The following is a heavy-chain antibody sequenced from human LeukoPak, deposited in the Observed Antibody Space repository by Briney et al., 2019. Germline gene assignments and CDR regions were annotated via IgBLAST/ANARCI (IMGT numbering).Heavy chain of an antibody. CDR1: GFTFNNYA. D-gene: IGHD4-17*01. CDR2: IGGAGGDI. Sequence: GGSLRLSCAASGFTFNNYAMVWVRQTPGKGLEWVSVIGGAGGDIHYADSVKDRFSISRDNSKNTLYLQMNSLRAEDTAVYYCAKYAPPTTALTRFFDDWGQGTLVTVSS. CDR3: AKYAPPTTALTRFFDD. J-gene: IGHJ4*02. V-gene: IGHV3-23*01.